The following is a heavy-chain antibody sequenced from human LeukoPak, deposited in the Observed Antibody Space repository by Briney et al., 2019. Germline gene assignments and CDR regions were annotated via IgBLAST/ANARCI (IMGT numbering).Heavy chain of an antibody. Sequence: AASVKVSFKASGGTFSSYAISWVRQAPGQGLEWMGGIIPIFGTANYAQKFQGRVTITADESTSTAYMELSSLRSEDTAVYYCASSGGHIVVVPAARGDYYYYGMDVWGQGTTVTVSS. V-gene: IGHV1-69*13. CDR2: IIPIFGTA. CDR1: GGTFSSYA. CDR3: ASSGGHIVVVPAARGDYYYYGMDV. D-gene: IGHD2-2*01. J-gene: IGHJ6*02.